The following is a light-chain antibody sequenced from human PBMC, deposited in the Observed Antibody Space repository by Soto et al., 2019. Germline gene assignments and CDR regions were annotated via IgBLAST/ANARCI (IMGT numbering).Light chain of an antibody. Sequence: QAVVTQPASVSGSPGQSITISCTGTSSDVGAHNYVSWYQQHPGKAPKLIIYDVSSRPSEVSNRFSGSKSGNTASLIVSGLHVEDEADYYCSSYTTTGTLLFGGGTKLTVL. J-gene: IGLJ2*01. V-gene: IGLV2-14*03. CDR1: SSDVGAHNY. CDR3: SSYTTTGTLL. CDR2: DVS.